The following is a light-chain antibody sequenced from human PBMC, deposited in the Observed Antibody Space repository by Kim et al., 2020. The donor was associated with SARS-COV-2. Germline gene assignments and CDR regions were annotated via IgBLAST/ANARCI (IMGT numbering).Light chain of an antibody. CDR3: SAYTSSSEWV. Sequence: GQSVTSSSTGSSSDVGGYNYVSWYQQQPGKAPKLRSYDVSKRPSGISNRFSGSKSGNTASLTISGLQAEEEADYYCSAYTSSSEWVFGGGTKLTVL. V-gene: IGLV2-14*03. CDR2: DVS. CDR1: SSDVGGYNY. J-gene: IGLJ3*02.